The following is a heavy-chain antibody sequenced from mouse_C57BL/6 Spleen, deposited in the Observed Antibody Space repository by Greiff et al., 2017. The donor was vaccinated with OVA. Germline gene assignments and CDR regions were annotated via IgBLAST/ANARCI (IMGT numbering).Heavy chain of an antibody. CDR2: IDPSDSYP. J-gene: IGHJ4*01. V-gene: IGHV1-50*01. Sequence: QVQLQQPGAELVKPGASVKLSCKASGYTFTSYWMQWVKQRPGQGLEWIGEIDPSDSYPNYNQKFKGKATLTVDTSSSTAYMQLSSLTSEDSAVYYCARRYYDSGGYAMDYWGQGTSVTVSS. CDR3: ARRYYDSGGYAMDY. CDR1: GYTFTSYW. D-gene: IGHD1-1*01.